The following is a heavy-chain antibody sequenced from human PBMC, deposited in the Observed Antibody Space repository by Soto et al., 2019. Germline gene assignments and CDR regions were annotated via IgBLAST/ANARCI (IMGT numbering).Heavy chain of an antibody. V-gene: IGHV2-5*02. Sequence: QITLKESGPALVKPTQTLTLTCTISGFSLSTGGVGVGWIRQPPGKALEWLALIYWDDDKRYSPSLRSRLTITKDPSKNQVVLTMTNIDPVDTATYYCAHSRCGGDCLQSSSSHYYYGMDVWGQGTTVTVSS. CDR2: IYWDDDK. CDR3: AHSRCGGDCLQSSSSHYYYGMDV. J-gene: IGHJ6*02. D-gene: IGHD2-21*02. CDR1: GFSLSTGGVG.